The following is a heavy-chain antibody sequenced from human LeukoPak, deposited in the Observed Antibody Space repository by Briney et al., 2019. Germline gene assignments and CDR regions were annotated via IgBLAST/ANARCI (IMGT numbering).Heavy chain of an antibody. CDR3: AREGIAVAGDY. J-gene: IGHJ4*02. Sequence: ASVKVSCKASGYTFTSYAMYWVRQAPGQRLEWMGWINAGNGNTKYSQKFQGRVTITRDTSASTAYMELSSLRSEDTAVYYCAREGIAVAGDYWGQGTLVTVSS. D-gene: IGHD6-19*01. CDR2: INAGNGNT. CDR1: GYTFTSYA. V-gene: IGHV1-3*01.